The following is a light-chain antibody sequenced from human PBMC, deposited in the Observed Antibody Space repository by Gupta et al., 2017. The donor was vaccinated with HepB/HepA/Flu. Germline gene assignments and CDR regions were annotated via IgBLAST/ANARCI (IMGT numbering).Light chain of an antibody. Sequence: QSALTQPASVSGSPGQSINISCPGTSRDVGSYKLVSWYQQHPGNAPKVIIYEVTKRPSGVSARFSGSKSGNTASLTISGLQAEDEDDYHCCSYAGTFVLFGGGTRLTVL. CDR3: CSYAGTFVL. CDR2: EVT. V-gene: IGLV2-23*02. J-gene: IGLJ2*01. CDR1: SRDVGSYKL.